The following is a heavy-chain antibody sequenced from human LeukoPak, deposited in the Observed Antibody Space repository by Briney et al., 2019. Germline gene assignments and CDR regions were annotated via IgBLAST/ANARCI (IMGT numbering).Heavy chain of an antibody. CDR3: ARGLFSGWLLEYYFDY. CDR2: IYTSGST. Sequence: SETLSLTCTVSGGSISSGSYYWSWIRQPAGKGLEWIGRIYTSGSTNYNPSLKSRVTISVDTSKNQFSLKLSSVTAADTAVYYCARGLFSGWLLEYYFDYWGQGTLVTVSS. V-gene: IGHV4-61*02. CDR1: GGSISSGSYY. J-gene: IGHJ4*02. D-gene: IGHD6-19*01.